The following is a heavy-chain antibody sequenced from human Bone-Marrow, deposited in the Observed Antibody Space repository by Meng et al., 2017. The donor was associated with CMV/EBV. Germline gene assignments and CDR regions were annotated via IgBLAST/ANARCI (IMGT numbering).Heavy chain of an antibody. D-gene: IGHD1-26*01. V-gene: IGHV3-7*01. Sequence: GESLKISCVASGITFNGYWMSWVRQIPGKGLEWVGNIKQDGSETYYLGSVMGRFTISRDNAKNSLYLQMNSLRVEDTAVYYCATQGATMPNWGQGTLVNVSS. CDR2: IKQDGSET. J-gene: IGHJ4*02. CDR3: ATQGATMPN. CDR1: GITFNGYW.